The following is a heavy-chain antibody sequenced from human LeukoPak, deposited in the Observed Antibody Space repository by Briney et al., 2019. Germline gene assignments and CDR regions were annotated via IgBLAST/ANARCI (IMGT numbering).Heavy chain of an antibody. CDR3: ARSNKVPQGYFNY. CDR2: INTDTGNP. CDR1: GYTFTNYA. V-gene: IGHV7-4-1*02. D-gene: IGHD1/OR15-1a*01. J-gene: IGHJ4*02. Sequence: ASVKVSCKASGYTFTNYAMNGVRLAPGQGLEWMGWINTDTGNPTYAQDFTGRCVFSLDTSVSTAYLQISGLKAEDTAVYYCARSNKVPQGYFNYWGQGTLVTVSS.